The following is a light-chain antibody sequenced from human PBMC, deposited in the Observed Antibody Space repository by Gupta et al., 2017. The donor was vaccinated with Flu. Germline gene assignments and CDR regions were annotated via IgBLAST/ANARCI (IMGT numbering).Light chain of an antibody. CDR1: QSISNN. V-gene: IGKV3-15*01. CDR2: YAS. Sequence: EIVMTQSPATLSVSPGESATLSCRASQSISNNLAWYQQKPGQAPRLLIYYASTRVTGIPARFSGSGSGTEFTLTISSLQSEDFALYYCQQYRDGPPGWTFGQGTKVEIK. J-gene: IGKJ1*01. CDR3: QQYRDGPPGWT.